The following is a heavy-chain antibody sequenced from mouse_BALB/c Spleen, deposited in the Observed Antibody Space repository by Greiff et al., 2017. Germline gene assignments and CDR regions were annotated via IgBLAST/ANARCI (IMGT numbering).Heavy chain of an antibody. CDR1: GFTFSDYY. V-gene: IGHV5-4*02. Sequence: EVMLVESGGGLVKPGGSLKLSCAASGFTFSDYYMYWVRQTPEKRLEWVATISDGGSYTYYPDSVKGRFTISRDNAKNNLYLQMSSLKSEDTAMYYCAGGDGYYSSYWGQGTLVTVSA. CDR2: ISDGGSYT. D-gene: IGHD2-3*01. CDR3: AGGDGYYSSY. J-gene: IGHJ3*01.